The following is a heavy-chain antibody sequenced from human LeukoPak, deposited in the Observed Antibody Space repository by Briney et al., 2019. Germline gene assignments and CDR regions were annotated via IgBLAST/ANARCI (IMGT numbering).Heavy chain of an antibody. Sequence: GTLRLSCAASGFTFSSFGMSWVRQAPGKGLEWVSAINNIGGSTYYADSVKGRFTISRDNAKNSLYLQMNSLRAEDTALYYCARGSGGDYQNYYYMDVWGKGTTVTVSS. CDR2: INNIGGST. D-gene: IGHD4-17*01. CDR3: ARGSGGDYQNYYYMDV. CDR1: GFTFSSFG. V-gene: IGHV3-23*01. J-gene: IGHJ6*03.